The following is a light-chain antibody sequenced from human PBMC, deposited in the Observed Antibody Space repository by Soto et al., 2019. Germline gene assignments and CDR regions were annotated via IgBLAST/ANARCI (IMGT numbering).Light chain of an antibody. V-gene: IGKV3-20*01. J-gene: IGKJ4*01. CDR2: GAS. CDR1: QSVSSSY. CDR3: QQYGSSPWLT. Sequence: ESVLTQSPGTLSSSPGERTTLSCRALQSVSSSYLAWYQQKPGQAPRLLIYGASSRATGIPDRFSGSGSGTDFTLTISRLEPEDCAVYYCQQYGSSPWLTFGVGTKVEI.